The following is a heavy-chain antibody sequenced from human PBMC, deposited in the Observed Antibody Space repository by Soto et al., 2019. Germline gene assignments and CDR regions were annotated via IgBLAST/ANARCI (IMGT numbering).Heavy chain of an antibody. CDR3: ARGLKMTTVTHYYYYYMDL. CDR1: GYTFTSYD. Sequence: QVQLVQSGAEVKKPGASVKVSCKTSGYTFTSYDINWVRQAAGQGLEWMGWMNPNNGNTGYAQKFQGRVTMTRNTSDSTAYMELNSLRSEDTAVYYCARGLKMTTVTHYYYYYMDLWGKGTTVTVSS. V-gene: IGHV1-8*01. D-gene: IGHD4-4*01. J-gene: IGHJ6*03. CDR2: MNPNNGNT.